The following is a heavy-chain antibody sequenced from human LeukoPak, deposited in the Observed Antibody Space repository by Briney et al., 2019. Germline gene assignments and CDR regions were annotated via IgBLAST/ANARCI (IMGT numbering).Heavy chain of an antibody. V-gene: IGHV3-30*18. CDR2: ISYDGNNK. J-gene: IGHJ4*02. CDR3: AKIMGSRHC. CDR1: GLTFSSYV. D-gene: IGHD3-10*01. Sequence: GGSLRLSCAASGLTFSSYVMHWVRQAPGKGLEWVAGISYDGNNKYYAESVKGRFTISRDNSKNTLYLQMNSLRAEDTAVYYCAKIMGSRHCWGQGTLVTVSS.